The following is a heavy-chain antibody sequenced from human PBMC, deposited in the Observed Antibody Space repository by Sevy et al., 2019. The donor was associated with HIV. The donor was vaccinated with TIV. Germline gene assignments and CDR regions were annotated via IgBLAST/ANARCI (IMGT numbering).Heavy chain of an antibody. D-gene: IGHD2-21*02. CDR2: INIDGGST. CDR1: GFTFSSYW. J-gene: IGHJ4*02. CDR3: ARAGDCGGDCYFDV. Sequence: GGSLRLSCAASGFTFSSYWMHWVRQAPGKGLVWVSRINIDGGSTSYADSAKGRFTISRDNAKNTLYLQMNSLRAEDSAAYYCARAGDCGGDCYFDVWGQGTLVTVSS. V-gene: IGHV3-74*01.